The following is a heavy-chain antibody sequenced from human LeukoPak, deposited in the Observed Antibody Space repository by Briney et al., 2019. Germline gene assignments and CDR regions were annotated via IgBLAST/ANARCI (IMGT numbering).Heavy chain of an antibody. CDR3: ARDRTRYYFDY. V-gene: IGHV3-48*01. CDR1: GFTFSSYS. J-gene: IGHJ4*02. Sequence: GGSLRLSCAASGFTFSSYSMNWARQAPGKGLEWVSYISSSSSTIYYADSVKGRFTISRDNAKNSLYLQMNSLRAEDTAVYYCARDRTRYYFDYWGQGTPVTVSS. CDR2: ISSSSSTI.